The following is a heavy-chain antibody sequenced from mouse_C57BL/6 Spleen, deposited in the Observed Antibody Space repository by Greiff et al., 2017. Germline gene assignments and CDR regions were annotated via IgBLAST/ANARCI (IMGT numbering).Heavy chain of an antibody. CDR2: IYPGSGST. V-gene: IGHV1-55*01. Sequence: QVQLQQPGAELVKPGASVKMSCKASGYTFTSYWITWVKQRPGQGLEWIGDIYPGSGSTNYNEKFKSKATLTVDTSSSTAYMQLSSLTSEDSAVYYGARYDYYGSGGYFDVWGTGTTVTVSS. J-gene: IGHJ1*03. CDR3: ARYDYYGSGGYFDV. CDR1: GYTFTSYW. D-gene: IGHD1-1*01.